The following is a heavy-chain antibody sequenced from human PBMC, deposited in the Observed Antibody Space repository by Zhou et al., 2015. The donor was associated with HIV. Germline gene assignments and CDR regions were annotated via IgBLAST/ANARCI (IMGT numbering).Heavy chain of an antibody. Sequence: QVQLVESGGGVVQPGRSLRLSCAASGFIFSSYGMYWVRQAPGKGLEWVAVISYDGSNKYYEDSVKGRFTISRDNSENTLYLQMNSLRIEDTAVYYCAKDPHRPDDYDTSGFYSYYGMDVWGQGTTVTVSS. V-gene: IGHV3-30*18. J-gene: IGHJ6*02. CDR3: AKDPHRPDDYDTSGFYSYYGMDV. CDR1: GFIFSSYG. CDR2: ISYDGSNK. D-gene: IGHD3-22*01.